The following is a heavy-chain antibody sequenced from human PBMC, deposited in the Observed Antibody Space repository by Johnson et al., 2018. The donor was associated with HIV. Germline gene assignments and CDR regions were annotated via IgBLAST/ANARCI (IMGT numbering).Heavy chain of an antibody. Sequence: VQLVESGGGVVQPGRSLRLSCSASGFIFSSFTMLWVRQAPGKGLEWVSYISSSGGTTYNADSVKGRFTISRDNAKNSLYLQMNSLRAEDTAVYYCARFRVQAAAGRGDAFDILGQGTMVTVSS. CDR3: ARFRVQAAAGRGDAFDI. D-gene: IGHD6-13*01. CDR2: ISSSGGTT. CDR1: GFIFSSFT. V-gene: IGHV3-48*04. J-gene: IGHJ3*02.